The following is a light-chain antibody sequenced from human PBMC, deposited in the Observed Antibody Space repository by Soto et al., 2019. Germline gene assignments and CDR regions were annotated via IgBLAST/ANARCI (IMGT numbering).Light chain of an antibody. Sequence: EIVLTPSPGTLSLSPVERATLSCRASQSVRRNCLAWYQQKPGQAPRLLIYDVSSRASGSPDRFSGSGSGTDFTLTIGRLEPEDFAVYYCQQYGNSPQTFGQGTKVDIK. J-gene: IGKJ1*01. CDR1: QSVRRNC. V-gene: IGKV3-20*01. CDR3: QQYGNSPQT. CDR2: DVS.